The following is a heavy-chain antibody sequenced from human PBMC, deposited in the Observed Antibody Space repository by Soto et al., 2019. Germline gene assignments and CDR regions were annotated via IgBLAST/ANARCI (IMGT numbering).Heavy chain of an antibody. J-gene: IGHJ4*02. V-gene: IGHV4-59*02. CDR3: ARAETSGIHYFDY. D-gene: IGHD6-13*01. CDR2: VYYSGST. Sequence: EXLSLTWTVTGYPVNSYYWSWRLQPPGKGLECMGYVYYSGSTNYNPSLKSRVTISVDTSKNQISLRLKSVTAADTAVYYCARAETSGIHYFDYWGQGSLVTVYS. CDR1: GYPVNSYY.